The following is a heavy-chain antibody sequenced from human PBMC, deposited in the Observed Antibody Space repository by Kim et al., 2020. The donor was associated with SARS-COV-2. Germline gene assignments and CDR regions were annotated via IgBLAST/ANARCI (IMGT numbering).Heavy chain of an antibody. D-gene: IGHD6-19*01. J-gene: IGHJ4*02. V-gene: IGHV3-23*01. CDR2: T. CDR3: AKGREWLRLDY. Sequence: TYYADSVKGRFTISRDNSKNTLYLQMNSLRAEDTAVYYWAKGREWLRLDYWGQGTLVTVSS.